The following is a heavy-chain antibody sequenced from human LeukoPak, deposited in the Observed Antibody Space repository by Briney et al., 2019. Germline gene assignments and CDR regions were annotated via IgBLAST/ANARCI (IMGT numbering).Heavy chain of an antibody. V-gene: IGHV1-2*02. CDR1: GYIFSDYY. Sequence: ASVKVSCKASGYIFSDYYMHWVRQAPGQGLEWMGWINPNSGGTNHAQKFQGRVSMTRDTSISTAYMELSRLRSDDTAVYYCAQSSGWDSLKYWGQGTLVTVSS. D-gene: IGHD6-19*01. J-gene: IGHJ4*02. CDR2: INPNSGGT. CDR3: AQSSGWDSLKY.